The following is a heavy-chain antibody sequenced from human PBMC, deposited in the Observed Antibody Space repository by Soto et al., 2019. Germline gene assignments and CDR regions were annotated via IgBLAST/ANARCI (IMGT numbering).Heavy chain of an antibody. CDR2: IYPGDSDT. CDR1: GYSFTSYW. V-gene: IGHV5-51*01. D-gene: IGHD5-12*01. Sequence: GESLKISCKGSGYSFTSYWIGWVRQMPGKGLEWVGIIYPGDSDTRYSPSFQGQVTISADKSISTAYLQWSSLKASDTAMYYCARLPLTRGSRNGMDVWGQGTTVTVSS. CDR3: ARLPLTRGSRNGMDV. J-gene: IGHJ6*02.